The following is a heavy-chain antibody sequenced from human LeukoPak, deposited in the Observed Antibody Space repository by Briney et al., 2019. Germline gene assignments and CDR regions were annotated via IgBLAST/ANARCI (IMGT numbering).Heavy chain of an antibody. Sequence: GGSLRLSCAASGFTFSSYSMNWVRQAPWKGLEWVSSISSSSSYIYYADSVKGRFTISRDNAKNSLYLQMNSLRAEDTAVYYCARDVGGATGTLAFDPWGQGTLVTVSS. J-gene: IGHJ5*02. CDR1: GFTFSSYS. CDR3: ARDVGGATGTLAFDP. D-gene: IGHD1-26*01. CDR2: ISSSSSYI. V-gene: IGHV3-21*01.